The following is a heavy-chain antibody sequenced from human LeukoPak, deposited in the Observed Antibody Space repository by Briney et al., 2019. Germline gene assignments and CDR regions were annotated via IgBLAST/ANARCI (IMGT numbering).Heavy chain of an antibody. Sequence: PGGSLRLSCAASGFTVSSNYMSWVRQAPGKGLEWVSVIYSGGSTYYADSVKGRFTISRDNSKNTLYLQMNSLRAEDTAVYYCARDLIYDSSVFYYYYYMDVWGKGTTVTVSS. V-gene: IGHV3-53*01. CDR1: GFTVSSNY. CDR2: IYSGGST. D-gene: IGHD3-22*01. J-gene: IGHJ6*03. CDR3: ARDLIYDSSVFYYYYYMDV.